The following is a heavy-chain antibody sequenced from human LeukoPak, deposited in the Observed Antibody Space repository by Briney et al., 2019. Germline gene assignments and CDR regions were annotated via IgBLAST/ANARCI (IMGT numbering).Heavy chain of an antibody. CDR2: IYLSDSDT. CDR3: ARPGRDGYNFYIY. J-gene: IGHJ4*02. D-gene: IGHD5-24*01. V-gene: IGHV5-51*01. Sequence: GESLKTSCKGAGYSFTNYWIAWVRQMPGKGLEWMGIIYLSDSDTRYSPSFQGQVTISADKSISTAYLQWSSLKASDTAMYYCARPGRDGYNFYIYWGQGTLVTVSS. CDR1: GYSFTNYW.